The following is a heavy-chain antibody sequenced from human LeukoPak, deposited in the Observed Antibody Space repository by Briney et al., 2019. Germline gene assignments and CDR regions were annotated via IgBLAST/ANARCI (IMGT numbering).Heavy chain of an antibody. V-gene: IGHV1-69*01. D-gene: IGHD3-22*01. J-gene: IGHJ4*02. CDR2: ITPIFGTA. Sequence: SVKVSCKASGGTFSSYAISWVRQAPGQGLEWMGGITPIFGTANYAQKFQGKVTITADESTSTAYMELSSLRSEDTAVYYCARGWDYDSGGRPTAYVYWGQGTLVSVSS. CDR3: ARGWDYDSGGRPTAYVY. CDR1: GGTFSSYA.